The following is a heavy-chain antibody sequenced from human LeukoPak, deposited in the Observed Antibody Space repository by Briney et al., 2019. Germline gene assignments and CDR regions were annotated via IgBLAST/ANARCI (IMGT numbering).Heavy chain of an antibody. CDR1: GGSFSGYY. CDR3: ARLGDDFWSGHMDV. J-gene: IGHJ6*03. CDR2: IYYSGST. Sequence: PSETLSLTCAVYGGSFSGYYWSWIRQPPGKGLEWIGSIYYSGSTYYNPSLKSRVTISVDTSKNQFSLKLSSVTAADTAVYYCARLGDDFWSGHMDVWGKGTTVTVSS. D-gene: IGHD3-3*01. V-gene: IGHV4-34*01.